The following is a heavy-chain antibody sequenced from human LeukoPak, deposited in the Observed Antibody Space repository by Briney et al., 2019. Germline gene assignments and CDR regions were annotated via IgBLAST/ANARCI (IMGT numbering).Heavy chain of an antibody. J-gene: IGHJ3*02. V-gene: IGHV1-2*02. Sequence: ASVKLSCKSSGYTFTSYYIHWVRQAPAQGLEWMGWISAPTGGTNFAQKFQGRVTMTRDTSISTAYMELNSLRADDTAVYYCARDRGISGRPNAFDIWGQGTMVAVSS. CDR2: ISAPTGGT. D-gene: IGHD6-6*01. CDR3: ARDRGISGRPNAFDI. CDR1: GYTFTSYY.